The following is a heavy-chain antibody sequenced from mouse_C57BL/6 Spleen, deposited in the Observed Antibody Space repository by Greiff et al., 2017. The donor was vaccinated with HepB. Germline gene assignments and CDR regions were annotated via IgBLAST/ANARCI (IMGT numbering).Heavy chain of an antibody. J-gene: IGHJ2*01. CDR2: ISSGGSYT. V-gene: IGHV5-6*01. D-gene: IGHD3-2*02. CDR3: ARQRGAAQADFDY. CDR1: GFTFSSYG. Sequence: EVQRVESGGDLVKPGGSLKLPCAASGFTFSSYGMSWVRQTPDKRLEWVATISSGGSYTYYPDSVKGRFTISRDNAKNTLYLQMSSLKSEDTAMYYCARQRGAAQADFDYWGQGTTLTVSS.